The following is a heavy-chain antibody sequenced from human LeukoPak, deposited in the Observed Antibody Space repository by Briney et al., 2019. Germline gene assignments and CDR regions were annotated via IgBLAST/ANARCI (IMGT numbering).Heavy chain of an antibody. CDR1: GYTFTSYY. V-gene: IGHV1-46*01. D-gene: IGHD2-2*01. Sequence: GASVKVSCKASGYTFTSYYMHWVRQAPGQGLEWMGIINPSGGSTSYAQKFQGRVTMTRDTSTSTVYMELSSLRSEDTAVYCCASARSTTYGMDVWGQGTTVTVSS. CDR3: ASARSTTYGMDV. J-gene: IGHJ6*02. CDR2: INPSGGST.